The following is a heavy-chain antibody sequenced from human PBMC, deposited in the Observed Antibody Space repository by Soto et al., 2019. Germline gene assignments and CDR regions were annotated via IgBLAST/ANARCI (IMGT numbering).Heavy chain of an antibody. V-gene: IGHV3-74*01. J-gene: IGHJ6*02. Sequence: PWGSLRLSCAASGFTFSSYWMHWVRQAPGKGLVWVSRINSDGSSTSYADSVKGRFTISRDNAKNTLYLQMNSLRAEDTAVYYCARDRPKGDGMDVWGQGTTVTVSS. CDR1: GFTFSSYW. CDR3: ARDRPKGDGMDV. D-gene: IGHD6-6*01. CDR2: INSDGSST.